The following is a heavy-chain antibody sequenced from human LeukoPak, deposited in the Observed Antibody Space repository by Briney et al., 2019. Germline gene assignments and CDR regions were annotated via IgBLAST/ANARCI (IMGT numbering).Heavy chain of an antibody. CDR3: ARGTGTARDFDY. Sequence: SQTLSLTCTVSGGSISSGGYYWSWIRQHPGKGLGWIGYIYYSGSTYYNPSLKSRFTISVDTSKNQFSLKLSSVTAADTAVYYCARGTGTARDFDYWGQGTLVTVSS. J-gene: IGHJ4*02. V-gene: IGHV4-31*03. CDR1: GGSISSGGYY. CDR2: IYYSGST. D-gene: IGHD1-7*01.